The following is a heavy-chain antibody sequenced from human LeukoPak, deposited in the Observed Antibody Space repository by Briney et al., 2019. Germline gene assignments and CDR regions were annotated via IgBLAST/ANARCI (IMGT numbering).Heavy chain of an antibody. D-gene: IGHD2/OR15-2a*01. Sequence: PSETLSLTCTVSGGSISSYYWSWIRQPPGKGLEWIGYIYYSGSTNYNPSLKSRVTISVDTSKNQFSLKLSSVTAADTAVYYCARGVGGYGILPYWGQGTLVTVSS. J-gene: IGHJ4*02. V-gene: IGHV4-59*01. CDR3: ARGVGGYGILPY. CDR2: IYYSGST. CDR1: GGSISSYY.